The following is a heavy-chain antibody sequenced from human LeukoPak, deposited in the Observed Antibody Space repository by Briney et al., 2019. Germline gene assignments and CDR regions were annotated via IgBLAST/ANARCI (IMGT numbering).Heavy chain of an antibody. D-gene: IGHD2-2*01. J-gene: IGHJ4*02. CDR3: ARAGYCSSTSCYASARGY. Sequence: SETLSLTCAVYGGSFSRYYWSWIRQPPGKGLEWIGEINHSGSTNYNPSLKSRVTISVDTSKNQFSLKLSSVTAADTAVYYCARAGYCSSTSCYASARGYWGQGTLVTVSS. CDR1: GGSFSRYY. V-gene: IGHV4-34*01. CDR2: INHSGST.